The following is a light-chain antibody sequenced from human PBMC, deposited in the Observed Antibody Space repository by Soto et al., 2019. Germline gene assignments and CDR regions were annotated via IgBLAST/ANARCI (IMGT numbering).Light chain of an antibody. Sequence: EIVLTQSPATLSLPPGERATLSCRASQSVSSYLAWYQQKPGQAPRLLIYDASNRATGIPARFSGRGSGADFTLTIGSLEPEDFAVYYCQQRSNWHPTFGQGTKVEIK. V-gene: IGKV3-11*01. J-gene: IGKJ1*01. CDR3: QQRSNWHPT. CDR1: QSVSSY. CDR2: DAS.